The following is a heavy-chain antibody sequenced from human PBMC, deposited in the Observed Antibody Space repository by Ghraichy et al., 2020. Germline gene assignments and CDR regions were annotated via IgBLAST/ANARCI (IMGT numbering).Heavy chain of an antibody. V-gene: IGHV3-53*01. Sequence: GGSLRLSCAASGFSVSNNYMTWVRQAPGKGLEWVSLIYTGGSTYYADSVKGRFTISRDNSKNTVYLQLNSLRAEDTAVYYCARPNMILGYYYGMDVWGQGTTVTVSS. CDR1: GFSVSNNY. D-gene: IGHD3/OR15-3a*01. J-gene: IGHJ6*02. CDR3: ARPNMILGYYYGMDV. CDR2: IYTGGST.